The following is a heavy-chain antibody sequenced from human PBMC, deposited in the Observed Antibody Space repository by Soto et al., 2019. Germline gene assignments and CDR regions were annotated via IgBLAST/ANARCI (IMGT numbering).Heavy chain of an antibody. Sequence: GSLRLSCAASGFTFSSYWMHWVRQAPGKGLVWVSRINSDGSSTSYADSVKGRFTISRDNAKNTLYLQMNSLRAEDTAVYYCARDSYCSSTSCYAGWFDPWGQGTLVTVSS. D-gene: IGHD2-2*01. CDR2: INSDGSST. V-gene: IGHV3-74*01. CDR3: ARDSYCSSTSCYAGWFDP. J-gene: IGHJ5*02. CDR1: GFTFSSYW.